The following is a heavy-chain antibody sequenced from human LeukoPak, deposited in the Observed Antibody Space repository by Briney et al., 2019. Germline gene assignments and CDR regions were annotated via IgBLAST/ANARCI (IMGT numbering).Heavy chain of an antibody. J-gene: IGHJ4*02. CDR3: AKRGDYDVLTGYYVPDY. D-gene: IGHD3-9*01. CDR1: GYTSINYA. V-gene: IGHV3-23*01. CDR2: IFGSGVTT. Sequence: GGSLRLSCAASGYTSINYAMSWVRQAPGAGLEWVSEIFGSGVTTYYADAVKGRFIVSRDNSKSTLYFQMNTLIAEDTAVYYCAKRGDYDVLTGYYVPDYWGQGTLVTVSS.